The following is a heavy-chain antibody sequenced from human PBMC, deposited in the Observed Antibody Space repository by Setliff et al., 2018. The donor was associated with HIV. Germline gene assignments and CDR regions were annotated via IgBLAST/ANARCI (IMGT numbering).Heavy chain of an antibody. D-gene: IGHD2-2*01. J-gene: IGHJ3*02. Sequence: GGSLRLSCVTSGFTLTSHSMNWVRLRPGKGLEWVASISGSGTYTHYADSVKGRFTISRDHATSALYLQMDSLRAEDTALYYCTRSRSTRDAFDIWGQGTMVTVSS. CDR2: ISGSGTYT. V-gene: IGHV3-21*01. CDR3: TRSRSTRDAFDI. CDR1: GFTLTSHS.